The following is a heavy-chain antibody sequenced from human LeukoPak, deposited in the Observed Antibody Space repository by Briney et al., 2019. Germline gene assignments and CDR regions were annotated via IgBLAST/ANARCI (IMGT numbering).Heavy chain of an antibody. D-gene: IGHD5-24*01. J-gene: IGHJ4*02. Sequence: GGSLRLSCAASGFTFSDYSMNLVRQAPGKGLEWISYIGIDSGNTNYADSVKGRFTFSGDKAKNSLYLQMNSLRVEDTAVYYCARDYKYAFDNWGQGTLVTVSS. CDR2: IGIDSGNT. CDR1: GFTFSDYS. CDR3: ARDYKYAFDN. V-gene: IGHV3-48*01.